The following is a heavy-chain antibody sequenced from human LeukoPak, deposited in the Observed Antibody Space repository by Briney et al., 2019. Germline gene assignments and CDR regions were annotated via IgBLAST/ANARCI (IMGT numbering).Heavy chain of an antibody. CDR3: ARLAVVTATNWFDP. CDR1: GYSFTSYW. V-gene: IGHV5-51*01. CDR2: IYPGDSDT. J-gene: IGHJ5*02. Sequence: GESLKISCKGSGYSFTSYWIGWVRQMPGKGLGWMGIIYPGDSDTRYSPSFQGQVTISADKSISTAYLQWSSLKASDTAKYYCARLAVVTATNWFDPWGQGTLVTVSS. D-gene: IGHD2-21*02.